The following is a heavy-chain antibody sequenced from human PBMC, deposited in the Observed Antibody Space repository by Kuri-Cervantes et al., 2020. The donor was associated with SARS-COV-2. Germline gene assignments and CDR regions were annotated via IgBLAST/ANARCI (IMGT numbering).Heavy chain of an antibody. CDR1: GFIFSRYG. Sequence: GESLKISCEASGFIFSRYGMHWVRQAPGKGLEWVAAIGYDGSRKHYSDSLKGRFTISRDNSQNTVHLQMSTLRDDDTAVYYCAKEGSSGWYGGDWGQGALVTVSS. CDR3: AKEGSSGWYGGD. D-gene: IGHD6-19*01. V-gene: IGHV3-30*18. CDR2: IGYDGSRK. J-gene: IGHJ4*02.